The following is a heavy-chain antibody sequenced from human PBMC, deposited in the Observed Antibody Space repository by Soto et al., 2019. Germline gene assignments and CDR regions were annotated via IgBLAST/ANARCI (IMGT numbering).Heavy chain of an antibody. CDR1: GGSISSSSYY. CDR2: IYYSGST. D-gene: IGHD6-6*01. CDR3: SRPLGSSSFIYYYYYGMDV. Sequence: SETLSLTCTVSGGSISSSSYYWGWIRQPPGKGLEWIGSIYYSGSTYYNPSLKSRVTISVDTSKNQFSLKLSSGTAAATAVYYCSRPLGSSSFIYYYYYGMDVWGQGTTVTVSS. V-gene: IGHV4-39*01. J-gene: IGHJ6*02.